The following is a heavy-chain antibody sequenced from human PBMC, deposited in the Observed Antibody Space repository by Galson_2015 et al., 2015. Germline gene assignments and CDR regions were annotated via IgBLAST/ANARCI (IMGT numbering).Heavy chain of an antibody. CDR1: GGSISSSNW. V-gene: IGHV4-4*02. CDR3: ASARGLRFLEWLLPQPYYYYGMDV. Sequence: TLSLTCAVSGGSISSSNWWSWVRQPPGKGLEWIGEIYHSGSTNYNPSLKSRVTISVDKSKNQFSLKLSSVTAADTAVYYCASARGLRFLEWLLPQPYYYYGMDVWGQGTTVTVSS. CDR2: IYHSGST. J-gene: IGHJ6*02. D-gene: IGHD3-3*01.